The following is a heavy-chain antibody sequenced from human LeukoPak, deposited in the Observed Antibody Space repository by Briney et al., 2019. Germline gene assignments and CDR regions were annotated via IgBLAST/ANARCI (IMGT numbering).Heavy chain of an antibody. CDR1: GFTFSSYA. Sequence: GGSLRLSCAASGFTFSSYAMSWVRQAPGKGLEWVANIKQDGSEKYYVDSVKGRFTISRDNAKNSLYLQMNSLRAEDTAVYYCARALYSSGWPYYYYYGMDVWGQGTTVTVSS. CDR2: IKQDGSEK. CDR3: ARALYSSGWPYYYYYGMDV. D-gene: IGHD6-19*01. V-gene: IGHV3-7*01. J-gene: IGHJ6*02.